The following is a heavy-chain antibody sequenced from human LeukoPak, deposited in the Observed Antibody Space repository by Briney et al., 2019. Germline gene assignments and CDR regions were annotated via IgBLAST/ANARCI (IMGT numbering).Heavy chain of an antibody. CDR3: ARDLGSYSAYFDY. J-gene: IGHJ4*02. Sequence: NAGGSLRLSCAASGFTFSSYSMNWDRQAPGKGLEWVSSISSSSSYIYYADSVKGRFTISRDNAKNSLYLQMNSLRAEDTAVYYCARDLGSYSAYFDYWGQGTLVTVSS. CDR2: ISSSSSYI. D-gene: IGHD1-26*01. V-gene: IGHV3-21*01. CDR1: GFTFSSYS.